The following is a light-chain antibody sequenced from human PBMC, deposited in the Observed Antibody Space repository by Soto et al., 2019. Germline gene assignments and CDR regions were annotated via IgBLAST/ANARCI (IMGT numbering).Light chain of an antibody. CDR2: DVS. Sequence: QSALTQPASVSGSPGQSITISCTGTTSDVGGYNYVSWYQQHPGKAPKLMIYDVSNWPSGIPSRLSGSKSGNTASLAISGLQPWGEADYSRRSYSGSSFVLFGGGTQLTVL. V-gene: IGLV2-14*01. CDR3: RSYSGSSFVL. J-gene: IGLJ2*01. CDR1: TSDVGGYNY.